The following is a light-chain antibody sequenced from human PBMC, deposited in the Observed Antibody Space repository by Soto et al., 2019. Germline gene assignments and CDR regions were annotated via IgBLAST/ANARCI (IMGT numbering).Light chain of an antibody. CDR3: EGYRSWARR. Sequence: IVRTQCPATLSLKLGRTASRDSRASQTVSSDLAWYQQKPGQAPRLLIYGASTRATGIPARYSVSGSGTVFTLPLSSLHSQKFAVYIYEGYRSWARRFAQGTKVDIK. CDR1: QTVSSD. J-gene: IGKJ1*01. CDR2: GAS. V-gene: IGKV3D-15*01.